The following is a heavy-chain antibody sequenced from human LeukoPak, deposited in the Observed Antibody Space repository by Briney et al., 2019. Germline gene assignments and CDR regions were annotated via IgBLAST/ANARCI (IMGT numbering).Heavy chain of an antibody. V-gene: IGHV4-30-2*01. D-gene: IGHD5-12*01. J-gene: IGHJ4*02. CDR1: GGSISSGGYS. Sequence: SETLSLTCAVSGGSISSGGYSWSWIRQPPGKGLEWIGYIYHSGSTYYNPSLKSRVTISVDRSKNQFSLNPYSVTAADTAVYFCARELSSGYDRGIDYWGQGTLVTVSS. CDR3: ARELSSGYDRGIDY. CDR2: IYHSGST.